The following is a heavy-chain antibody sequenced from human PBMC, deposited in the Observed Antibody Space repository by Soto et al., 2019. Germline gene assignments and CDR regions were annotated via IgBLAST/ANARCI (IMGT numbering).Heavy chain of an antibody. V-gene: IGHV4-30-4*01. CDR3: ARSPGGGGLDY. J-gene: IGHJ4*02. CDR2: IYYSGST. D-gene: IGHD2-15*01. CDR1: GGSISSGDYY. Sequence: SETLSLTCTVSGGSISSGDYYWSWIRQPPGKGLEWIGYIYYSGSTYYNPSLKSRVTISVDTSKNQFSLKLSSVTAADTAVYYCARSPGGGGLDYWGQGTLVTVSS.